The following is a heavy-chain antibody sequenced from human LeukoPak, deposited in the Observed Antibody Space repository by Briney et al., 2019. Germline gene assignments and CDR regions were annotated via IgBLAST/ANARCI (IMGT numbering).Heavy chain of an antibody. CDR2: INYSGST. CDR1: GGSFSGYY. CDR3: ARGGFDGDFLFDY. D-gene: IGHD4-17*01. J-gene: IGHJ4*02. Sequence: SETLSLTCAVYGGSFSGYYWTWIRQPPGKGLEWIGEINYSGSTNDNPSLKSRVTISVDTSKNQFSLNLSSVTAADTAVYYCARGGFDGDFLFDYWGQGTLVTVSS. V-gene: IGHV4-34*01.